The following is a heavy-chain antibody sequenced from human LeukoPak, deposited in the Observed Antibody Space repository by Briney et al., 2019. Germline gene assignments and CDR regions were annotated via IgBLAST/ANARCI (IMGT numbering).Heavy chain of an antibody. D-gene: IGHD3-3*01. Sequence: GGSLRLSCAASGFTFSNYAMSWVRQAPGKGLEWVSYISSSGSTIYYADSVKGRFTIFRDNAKNSLYLQMNGLRAEDTAVYYCARGGYDFWSGYYRPDAFDIWGQGTMVTVSS. J-gene: IGHJ3*02. CDR2: ISSSGSTI. CDR1: GFTFSNYA. CDR3: ARGGYDFWSGYYRPDAFDI. V-gene: IGHV3-11*04.